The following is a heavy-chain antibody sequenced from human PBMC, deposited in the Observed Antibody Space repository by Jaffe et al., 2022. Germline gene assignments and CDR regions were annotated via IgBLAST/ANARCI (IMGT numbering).Heavy chain of an antibody. V-gene: IGHV3-30*02. J-gene: IGHJ3*02. D-gene: IGHD1-26*01. Sequence: QVQLVESGGGVVQPGGSLRLSCAASGFTFSSYGMHWVRQAPGKGLEWVAFIRYDGSNKYYADSVKGRFTISRDNSKNTLYLQMNSLRAEDTAVYYCAKDRSVVGATGADAFDIWGQGTMVTVSS. CDR1: GFTFSSYG. CDR3: AKDRSVVGATGADAFDI. CDR2: IRYDGSNK.